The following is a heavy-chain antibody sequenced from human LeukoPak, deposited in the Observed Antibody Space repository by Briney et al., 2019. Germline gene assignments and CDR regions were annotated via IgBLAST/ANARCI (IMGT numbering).Heavy chain of an antibody. D-gene: IGHD5-12*01. V-gene: IGHV1-69*01. CDR3: ARAYSGYDFFDY. J-gene: IGHJ4*02. CDR2: IIPIFGTA. CDR1: GGTFSRYA. Sequence: SVKVSCKASGGTFSRYAISWVRQAPGQGLERMGGIIPIFGTANYAQKFQGRVTITADESTSTAYMEVSSLRSEDTAVYYCARAYSGYDFFDYWGQGILVTVSS.